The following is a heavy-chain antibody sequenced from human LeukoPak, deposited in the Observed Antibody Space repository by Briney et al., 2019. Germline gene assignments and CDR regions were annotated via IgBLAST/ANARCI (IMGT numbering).Heavy chain of an antibody. V-gene: IGHV3-48*03. D-gene: IGHD1-7*01. J-gene: IGHJ4*02. Sequence: PGGSLRLSCAASGFTFSSYEMNWVRQAPGKGLEWVSYISSSGSTIYYADSVKGRFTISRDNAKNSLYLQMNSLRAEDTAVYYCARVITGTLIDYWGQGTLVTVSS. CDR1: GFTFSSYE. CDR2: ISSSGSTI. CDR3: ARVITGTLIDY.